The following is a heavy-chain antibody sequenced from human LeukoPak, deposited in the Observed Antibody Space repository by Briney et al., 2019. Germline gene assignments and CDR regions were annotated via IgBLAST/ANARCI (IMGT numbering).Heavy chain of an antibody. D-gene: IGHD1-26*01. V-gene: IGHV4-59*01. Sequence: PSETLSLTCTVSGGSISSYYWSWIRQPPGKGLEWIGYIYYSGSTNYNPSLKSRVTISVDTSKNQFSLKLSSVTAADTAVHYCARDSGSYVGGYYFDYWGQGTLVTVSS. CDR2: IYYSGST. CDR3: ARDSGSYVGGYYFDY. J-gene: IGHJ4*02. CDR1: GGSISSYY.